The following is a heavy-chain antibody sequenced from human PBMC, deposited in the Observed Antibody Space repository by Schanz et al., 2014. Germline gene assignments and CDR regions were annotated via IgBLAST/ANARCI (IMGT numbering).Heavy chain of an antibody. V-gene: IGHV4-34*01. Sequence: QVQLQQWGAGLLKPSETLSLTCAVYGGPFSGYFWSWIRQFPGQDLEWIGDINHYGRTNYNPSLMGRVSISIDASQNQFSLKMPSVTAADTAIYYCAIPRGSYAPNWSEARYFQHWGQGSLVTVSS. CDR2: INHYGRT. CDR3: AIPRGSYAPNWSEARYFQH. CDR1: GGPFSGYF. D-gene: IGHD1-1*01. J-gene: IGHJ1*01.